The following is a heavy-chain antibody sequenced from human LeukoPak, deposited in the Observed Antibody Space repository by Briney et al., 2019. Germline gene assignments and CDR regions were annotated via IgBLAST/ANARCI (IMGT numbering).Heavy chain of an antibody. D-gene: IGHD6-13*01. CDR1: SGSINSYY. Sequence: SETLSLTCTVSSGSINSYYWSWIRQPPGKGLEWIGYIYHRGSTNYNSSLKSRVSISVDTSKNQFYLKLTSVTAADTAVYYCARVWISDMAAAGPFDYWGRGTLVIVSS. CDR2: IYHRGST. CDR3: ARVWISDMAAAGPFDY. V-gene: IGHV4-59*08. J-gene: IGHJ4*02.